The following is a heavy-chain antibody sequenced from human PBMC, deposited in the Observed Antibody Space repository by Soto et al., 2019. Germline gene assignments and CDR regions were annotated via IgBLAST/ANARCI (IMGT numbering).Heavy chain of an antibody. D-gene: IGHD1-26*01. CDR2: IYYSGST. J-gene: IGHJ5*02. Sequence: SETLSITCTVSVGSISSSSYYWGWILQPPGKGLEWIGSIYYSGSTYYNPSLKSRVTISVDTSKNQFSLKLSSVTAADTAVYYCAINSGSLGDWFDPWGQGTLVTVSS. V-gene: IGHV4-39*01. CDR3: AINSGSLGDWFDP. CDR1: VGSISSSSYY.